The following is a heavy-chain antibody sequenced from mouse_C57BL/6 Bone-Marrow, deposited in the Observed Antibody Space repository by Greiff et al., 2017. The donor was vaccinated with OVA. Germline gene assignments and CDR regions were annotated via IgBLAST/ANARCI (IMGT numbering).Heavy chain of an antibody. J-gene: IGHJ3*01. V-gene: IGHV1-9*01. CDR2: ILPGSGGT. Sequence: VKLMESGAELMKPGASVKLSCKATGYTFTGYWIEWVKQRPGHGLEWIGEILPGSGGTNYNEKFKGKATFTADTSSNTAYMQLSSLTTEDSAIYYCARYWAWFAYWGQGTLVTVSA. CDR3: ARYWAWFAY. D-gene: IGHD4-1*01. CDR1: GYTFTGYW.